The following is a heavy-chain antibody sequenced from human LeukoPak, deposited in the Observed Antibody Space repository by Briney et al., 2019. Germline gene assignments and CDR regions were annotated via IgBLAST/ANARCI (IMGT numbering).Heavy chain of an antibody. CDR3: ARLMATSEEY. Sequence: GGSLRLSCAASGFTVSSNYMSWVRQAPGKGLEWVSVIYSGGSTYYADYVKGRFTISRDNSKNTLYLQMNSLRAEDTAVYYCARLMATSEEYWGQGTLVTVSS. D-gene: IGHD5-24*01. CDR1: GFTVSSNY. J-gene: IGHJ4*02. V-gene: IGHV3-53*01. CDR2: IYSGGST.